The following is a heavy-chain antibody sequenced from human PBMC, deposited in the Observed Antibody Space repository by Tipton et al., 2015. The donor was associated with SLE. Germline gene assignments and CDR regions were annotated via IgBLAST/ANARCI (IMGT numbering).Heavy chain of an antibody. V-gene: IGHV3-21*03. CDR3: ARVQYSSGSYFFDY. Sequence: SLRLSCAASGSTFNDQRMTWVRQAPGKGLEWVSSISSGSLSMYYGDSVKGRFTISRDNAKNSLYLQMNSLREDDTAVYYCARVQYSSGSYFFDYWGQGTLVTVSS. CDR2: ISSGSLSM. D-gene: IGHD6-19*01. J-gene: IGHJ4*02. CDR1: GSTFNDQR.